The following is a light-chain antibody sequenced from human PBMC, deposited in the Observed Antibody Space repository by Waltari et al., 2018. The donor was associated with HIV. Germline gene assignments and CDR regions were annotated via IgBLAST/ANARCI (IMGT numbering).Light chain of an antibody. CDR2: SIN. Sequence: QSVLTQPPSASGTPGQRVTISCSGSSSNIGSNTVNWYQHLTGTAPKVLIYSINQRPSEVPDRFSGSKSVTSVSLPIIGLQSEDEADYYCATWDDSLNGVVFGGGTKLTV. J-gene: IGLJ2*01. CDR1: SSNIGSNT. V-gene: IGLV1-44*01. CDR3: ATWDDSLNGVV.